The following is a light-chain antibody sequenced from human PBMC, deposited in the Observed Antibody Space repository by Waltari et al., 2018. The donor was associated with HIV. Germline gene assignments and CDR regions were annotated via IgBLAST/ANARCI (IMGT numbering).Light chain of an antibody. CDR1: TSNIGAGYD. Sequence: QSVLTQPPSVSGAPVQRVSISRTGSTSNIGAGYDLHWYHHAPGTAPKLLICGHTNRPSGVPDRCSGSKACTSASVAISGLRAEDEAYYYCQSYDSSLSGSWVFGGGTKLTVL. CDR2: GHT. J-gene: IGLJ3*02. CDR3: QSYDSSLSGSWV. V-gene: IGLV1-40*01.